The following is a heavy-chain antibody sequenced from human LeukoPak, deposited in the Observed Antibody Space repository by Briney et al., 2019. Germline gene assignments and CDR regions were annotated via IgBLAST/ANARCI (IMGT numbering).Heavy chain of an antibody. CDR1: GGTFSSYA. Sequence: ASVKVSCKASGGTFSSYAISWVRQAPGQGLEWMGRIIPILGIANYAQKFQGRVTITADKSTSTAYMELSSLRSEDTAVYYCARVSVAVAGNYWGQGTLVTVSS. J-gene: IGHJ4*02. D-gene: IGHD6-19*01. CDR3: ARVSVAVAGNY. CDR2: IIPILGIA. V-gene: IGHV1-69*04.